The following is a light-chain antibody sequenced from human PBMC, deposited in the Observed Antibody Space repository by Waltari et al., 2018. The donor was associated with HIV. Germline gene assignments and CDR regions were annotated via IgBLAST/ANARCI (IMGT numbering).Light chain of an antibody. J-gene: IGLJ2*01. CDR1: SSKLGSYS. CDR3: AAWADSLSAVV. CDR2: RNN. V-gene: IGLV1-47*01. Sequence: QSVLTQPPSASGTPGQRVTISCSGSSSKLGSYSVYWYQQLPGPAPKLLVYRNNQRPSGVPARFSGSKSGTSASLAISGLRSEDEADYYCAAWADSLSAVVFGGGTKLTVL.